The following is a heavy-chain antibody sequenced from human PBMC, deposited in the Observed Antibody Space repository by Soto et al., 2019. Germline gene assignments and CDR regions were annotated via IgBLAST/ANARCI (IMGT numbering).Heavy chain of an antibody. D-gene: IGHD1-26*01. CDR2: FHYSGST. J-gene: IGHJ6*02. CDR1: GGSIGSYY. CDR3: ARHTGSGSYTYGMDV. Sequence: SETLSLTCTVSGGSIGSYYWSWIGQPPGKGLEWIGFFHYSGSTNYNPSLKSRVTISVDTSKNQFSLKLRSVTAADTAVYYCARHTGSGSYTYGMDVWGQGTTVTVSS. V-gene: IGHV4-59*08.